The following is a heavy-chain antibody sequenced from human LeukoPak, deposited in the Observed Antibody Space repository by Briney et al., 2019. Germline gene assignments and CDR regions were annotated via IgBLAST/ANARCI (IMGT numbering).Heavy chain of an antibody. D-gene: IGHD2-15*01. CDR2: IYYSGST. Sequence: PSETLSLTCTVSGDSISSSSYYWGWIRQPPGKGLEWIGSIYYSGSTYYNPSLKSRVTISVDTSKNQFSLKLSSVTAADTAVYYCARVKIDIVVVVAATFRILNAFDIWGQGTMVTVSS. V-gene: IGHV4-39*07. CDR1: GDSISSSSYY. J-gene: IGHJ3*02. CDR3: ARVKIDIVVVVAATFRILNAFDI.